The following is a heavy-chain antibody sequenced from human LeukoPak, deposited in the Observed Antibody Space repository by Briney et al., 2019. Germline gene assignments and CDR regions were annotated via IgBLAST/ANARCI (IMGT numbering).Heavy chain of an antibody. Sequence: ASVKVSRKASGYTFTSYGISWVRQAPGQGLEWMGWISACNGNTNYAQKLQGRVTMTTDTSTSTAYMELRSLRSDDTAVYYCARGGPSVIVVVPAAMDYWGQGTLVTVSS. CDR1: GYTFTSYG. CDR2: ISACNGNT. CDR3: ARGGPSVIVVVPAAMDY. D-gene: IGHD2-2*01. V-gene: IGHV1-18*01. J-gene: IGHJ4*02.